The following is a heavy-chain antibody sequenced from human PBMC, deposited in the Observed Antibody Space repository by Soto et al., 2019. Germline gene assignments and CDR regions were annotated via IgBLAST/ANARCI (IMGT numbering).Heavy chain of an antibody. Sequence: GGSLRLSCAASGFTFSSYAMHWVRQAPGKGLEWVAVISYDGSNKYYADSVKGRFTISRDNSKNTLYLQMNSLRAEDTAVYYCARESVGVVTANTCFDPWGQGTLVTVSP. CDR1: GFTFSSYA. D-gene: IGHD2-21*02. J-gene: IGHJ5*02. V-gene: IGHV3-30-3*01. CDR3: ARESVGVVTANTCFDP. CDR2: ISYDGSNK.